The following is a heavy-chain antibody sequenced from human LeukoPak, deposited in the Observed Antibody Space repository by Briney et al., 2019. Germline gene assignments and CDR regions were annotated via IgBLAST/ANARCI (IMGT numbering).Heavy chain of an antibody. Sequence: EASVKVSCKASGGTFRSYTISWVRQAPGQGLEWMGRIIPILGIANYAQKFQGRVTITADKSTSTAYMELSSLRSEDTAVYYCARDADYGDYVDYWGQGTLVTVSS. V-gene: IGHV1-69*04. CDR1: GGTFRSYT. J-gene: IGHJ4*02. CDR2: IIPILGIA. D-gene: IGHD3-16*01. CDR3: ARDADYGDYVDY.